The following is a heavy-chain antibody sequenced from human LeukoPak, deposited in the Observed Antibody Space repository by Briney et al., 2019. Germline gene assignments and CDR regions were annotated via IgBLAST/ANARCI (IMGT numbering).Heavy chain of an antibody. CDR2: IIPILGIA. Sequence: ASVKVSCKASGGTFSSYAISWVRQAPGQGLEWMGRIIPILGIANYAQKFQGRVTITADKSTSTAYMELSSLRSEDTAVYYCARFGGSGYYFDYWGQGTLVTVSS. J-gene: IGHJ4*02. D-gene: IGHD3-22*01. V-gene: IGHV1-69*04. CDR3: ARFGGSGYYFDY. CDR1: GGTFSSYA.